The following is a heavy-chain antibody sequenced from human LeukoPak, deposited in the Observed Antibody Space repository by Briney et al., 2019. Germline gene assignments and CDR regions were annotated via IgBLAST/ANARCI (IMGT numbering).Heavy chain of an antibody. D-gene: IGHD2-21*02. CDR3: ARDTPGYCGGDCYSRYYGMDV. Sequence: GASVKVSCKASGGTFSSYAISWVRQAPGQGLEWRGGIIPIFGTANYAQKFQGRVTITADESTSTAYMELSSLRSEDTAVYYCARDTPGYCGGDCYSRYYGMDVWGQGTTVTVSS. V-gene: IGHV1-69*13. CDR2: IIPIFGTA. CDR1: GGTFSSYA. J-gene: IGHJ6*02.